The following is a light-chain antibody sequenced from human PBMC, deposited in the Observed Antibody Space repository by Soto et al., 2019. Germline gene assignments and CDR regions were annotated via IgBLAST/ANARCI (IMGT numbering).Light chain of an antibody. CDR1: QSVDSY. CDR2: DAS. V-gene: IGKV3-11*01. CDR3: QQRSDWPLT. Sequence: EIVLTQSPVTLSLSPGERATLSCRASQSVDSYLAWYQQKPGQAPRLLIYDASNRATGIPARFSGSGSETDFTLTISSLEPEDFAVYYCQQRSDWPLTFGGGTKVEIK. J-gene: IGKJ4*01.